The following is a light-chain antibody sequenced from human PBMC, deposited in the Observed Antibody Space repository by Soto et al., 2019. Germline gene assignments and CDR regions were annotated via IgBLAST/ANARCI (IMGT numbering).Light chain of an antibody. CDR3: QQYNSYST. V-gene: IGKV1-5*02. J-gene: IGKJ2*01. CDR1: QSIGTW. Sequence: DIQMTQSPSTLSASVGDRVTIICRSSQSIGTWLAWYQQKPGKAPKLLIFDASSLESGVPSRFSGSGSGTEFTLTISSQQPDDFATYYCQQYNSYSTFGQGTKLEIK. CDR2: DAS.